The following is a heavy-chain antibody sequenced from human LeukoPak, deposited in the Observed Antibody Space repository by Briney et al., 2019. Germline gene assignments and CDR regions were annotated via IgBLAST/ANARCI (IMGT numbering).Heavy chain of an antibody. CDR1: GGSISSGDYY. D-gene: IGHD5-18*01. V-gene: IGHV4-30-4*01. Sequence: PSETLPLTCTVSGGSISSGDYYWSWIRQPPGKGLEWIGYIYYSGSTYYNPSLKSRVTISVDTSKNQFSLKLSSVTAADTAVYYCASLAGVQLMDYWGQGTLVTVSS. J-gene: IGHJ4*02. CDR2: IYYSGST. CDR3: ASLAGVQLMDY.